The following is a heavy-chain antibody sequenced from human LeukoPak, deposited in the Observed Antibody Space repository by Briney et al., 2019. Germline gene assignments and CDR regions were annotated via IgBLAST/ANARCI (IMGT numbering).Heavy chain of an antibody. D-gene: IGHD5-12*01. CDR2: ISSSSSTI. J-gene: IGHJ4*02. V-gene: IGHV3-48*02. CDR1: GFTFSSYS. CDR3: ARDATISTWLRYYFDY. Sequence: GGSLRLSCAASGFTFSSYSMNWVRQAPGKGLEWVSYISSSSSTIYYADSVKGRFTISRDNAKNSLYLQMNSLRDEDTAVYYCARDATISTWLRYYFDYWGQGTLVTVSS.